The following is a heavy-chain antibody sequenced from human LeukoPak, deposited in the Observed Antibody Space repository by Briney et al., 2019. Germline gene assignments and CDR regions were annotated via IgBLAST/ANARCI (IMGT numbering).Heavy chain of an antibody. CDR3: ARDFPNGFYYYGMDV. CDR1: GFTFSSYT. J-gene: IGHJ6*02. V-gene: IGHV3-30*14. CDR2: ISYDGSNK. D-gene: IGHD2-8*01. Sequence: GGSLRLSCAASGFTFSSYTMHWVRQAPGQGLEWVAVISYDGSNKYYADSVKGRFTISGDTSKNTLNLQMSSLRAEDTAVYYCARDFPNGFYYYGMDVWGQGTTVTVSS.